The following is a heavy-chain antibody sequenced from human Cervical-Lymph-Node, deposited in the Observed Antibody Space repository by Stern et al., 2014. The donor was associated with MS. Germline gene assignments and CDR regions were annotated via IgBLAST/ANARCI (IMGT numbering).Heavy chain of an antibody. Sequence: QVQLQASGPGMVKPSQTVSLTCAVSVGSISSSTYYWTWLRQHPGKGLEWIGFIYYSGVTCYNPSLKSRVTMSIDTSKNEFSLKLSSVTAADTAVYYCAREAYYNSRYFDSWGQGTLVTVSS. J-gene: IGHJ4*02. CDR2: IYYSGVT. D-gene: IGHD3-22*01. V-gene: IGHV4-31*11. CDR3: AREAYYNSRYFDS. CDR1: VGSISSSTYY.